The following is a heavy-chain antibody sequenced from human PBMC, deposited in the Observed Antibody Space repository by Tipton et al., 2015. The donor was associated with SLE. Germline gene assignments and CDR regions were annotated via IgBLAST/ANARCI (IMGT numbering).Heavy chain of an antibody. CDR1: GGSFSGYY. J-gene: IGHJ3*02. Sequence: TLSLTCAVYGGSFSGYYWSWIRQPPGKGLEWIGSIYYSGSTYYNPSLKSRVTISVDTSKNQFSLKLSSVTAADTAVYYCARGLVDPYAFDIWGQGTMVTVSS. CDR3: ARGLVDPYAFDI. V-gene: IGHV4-34*01. CDR2: IYYSGST. D-gene: IGHD2-8*02.